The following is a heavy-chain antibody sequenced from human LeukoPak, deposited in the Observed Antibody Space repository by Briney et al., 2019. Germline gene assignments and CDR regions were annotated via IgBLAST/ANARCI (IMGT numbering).Heavy chain of an antibody. V-gene: IGHV3-23*01. D-gene: IGHD3-22*01. J-gene: IGHJ5*02. CDR1: GFIFNNYG. CDR3: AKGSSGYFADL. Sequence: GGSLRLSCAASGFIFNNYGLIWVRQAPGEGLEWVSAISNDGGGTQYADFVEGRFTISRDNSKNTLFLQMSSLRAEDTALYYCAKGSSGYFADLWGQGTLATVSS. CDR2: ISNDGGGT.